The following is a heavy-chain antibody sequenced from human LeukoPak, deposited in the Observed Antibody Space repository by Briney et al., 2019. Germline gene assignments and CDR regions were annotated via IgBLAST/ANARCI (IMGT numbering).Heavy chain of an antibody. CDR1: GGTFSSYA. Sequence: SVKVSRKASGGTFSSYAISWVRQAPGQGLEWMGGIIPIFGTANYAQKFQGRVTITTDESTSTAYMELSSLRSEDTAVYYCARGGHTIAARPSYYYMDVWGKGTTVTVSS. J-gene: IGHJ6*03. CDR2: IIPIFGTA. V-gene: IGHV1-69*05. CDR3: ARGGHTIAARPSYYYMDV. D-gene: IGHD6-6*01.